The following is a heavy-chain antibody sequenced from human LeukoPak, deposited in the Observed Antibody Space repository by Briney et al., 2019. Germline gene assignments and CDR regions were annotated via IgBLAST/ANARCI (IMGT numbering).Heavy chain of an antibody. CDR1: GFTFSSYA. V-gene: IGHV3-21*01. Sequence: GGSLRLSCAASGFTFSSYAMSWVRQAPGKGLEWVSSISSSSSYIYYADSVKGRFTISRDNAKNSLYLQMNSLRAEDTAVYYCAREKLRDGAFDIWGQGTMVTVSS. J-gene: IGHJ3*02. CDR2: ISSSSSYI. D-gene: IGHD5-24*01. CDR3: AREKLRDGAFDI.